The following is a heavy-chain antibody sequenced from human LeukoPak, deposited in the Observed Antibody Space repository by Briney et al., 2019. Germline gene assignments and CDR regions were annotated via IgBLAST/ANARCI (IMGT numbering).Heavy chain of an antibody. CDR2: IYHSGST. V-gene: IGHV4-38-2*01. J-gene: IGHJ6*04. Sequence: SETLSLTCAVSGYSISSGYYWGWIRQPPGKGLEWIGSIYHSGSTYYNPSLKSRVTISVDTSKNQFSLKLSSVTAADTAVYYCARVRLAAAATGYYYYGMDVWGKGTTATVSS. CDR1: GYSISSGYY. CDR3: ARVRLAAAATGYYYYGMDV. D-gene: IGHD6-13*01.